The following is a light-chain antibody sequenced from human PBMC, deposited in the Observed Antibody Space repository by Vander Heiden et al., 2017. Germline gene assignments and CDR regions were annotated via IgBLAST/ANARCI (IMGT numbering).Light chain of an antibody. CDR3: RQRREYPIT. CDR1: QSLLNRADGYAY. J-gene: IGKJ5*01. Sequence: EIVMTQTPLSLPVTPGEPASISCRSSQSLLNRADGYAYLDWYLQRPGQSPQLLISTLSYRASGVPDRFSDSGSGTDFTLNINRVEAEDVGVYFCRQRREYPITFGQGTRLEIK. CDR2: TLS. V-gene: IGKV2-40*01.